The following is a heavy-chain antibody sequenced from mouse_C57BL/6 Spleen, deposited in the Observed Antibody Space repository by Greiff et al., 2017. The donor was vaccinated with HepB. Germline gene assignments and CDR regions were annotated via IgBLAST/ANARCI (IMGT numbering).Heavy chain of an antibody. D-gene: IGHD2-4*01. CDR1: GYTFTRYD. V-gene: IGHV1-85*01. CDR3: ARSPYYDYAWYFDV. Sequence: QVQLQQSGPKLVKPGASVKLSCKASGYTFTRYDINWVKQRPGQGLEWIGWIYPRDGSTKYNEKFKGKATLTVDTSSSTAYMELHSLTSEDSAVYFCARSPYYDYAWYFDVWGTGTTVTVSS. J-gene: IGHJ1*03. CDR2: IYPRDGST.